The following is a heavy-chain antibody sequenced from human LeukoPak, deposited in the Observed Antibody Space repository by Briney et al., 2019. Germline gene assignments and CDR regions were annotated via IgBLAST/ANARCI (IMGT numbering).Heavy chain of an antibody. J-gene: IGHJ5*02. CDR3: AKMSAVAASIDP. Sequence: GGSLRLSCAASGFTFSSYGMHWVRQAPGKGLEWVAVISYDGSNKYYADSVKGRFTISRDNSKNTLYLQVNGLRAEDTAVYYCAKMSAVAASIDPWGQGTLVTVSS. CDR2: ISYDGSNK. D-gene: IGHD6-19*01. V-gene: IGHV3-30*18. CDR1: GFTFSSYG.